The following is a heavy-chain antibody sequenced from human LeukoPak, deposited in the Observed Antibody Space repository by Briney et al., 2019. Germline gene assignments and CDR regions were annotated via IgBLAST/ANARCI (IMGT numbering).Heavy chain of an antibody. CDR3: ARGTYGNYYFDY. J-gene: IGHJ4*02. V-gene: IGHV3-66*02. D-gene: IGHD3-10*01. CDR2: IYRGGRT. CDR1: GFTVSGNY. Sequence: GGSLRLSCAASGFTVSGNYMSWVRQAPGKGLEWVSVIYRGGRTYYADSVKGRFTISRDNSKNTLFLQMNSLRPEDTAVYYCARGTYGNYYFDYWGQGTLVTVSS.